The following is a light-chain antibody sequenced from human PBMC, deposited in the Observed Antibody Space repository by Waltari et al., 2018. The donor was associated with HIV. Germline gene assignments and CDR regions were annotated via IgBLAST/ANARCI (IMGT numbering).Light chain of an antibody. CDR2: RNN. CDR3: SAWDGSLAAWV. CDR1: AINVVGQA. V-gene: IGLV10-54*04. J-gene: IGLJ3*02. Sequence: QAGPTQPPSASKGLGQTATLPSTGDAINVVGQAAAWLQQHQGHPPKLLSYRNNNRPSGISQRFSASRSGNTASLTVTGLQPEDEADYYCSAWDGSLAAWVFGGGTKLTVL.